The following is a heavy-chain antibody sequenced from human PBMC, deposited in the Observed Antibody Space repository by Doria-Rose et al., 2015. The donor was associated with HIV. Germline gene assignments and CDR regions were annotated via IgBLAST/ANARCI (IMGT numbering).Heavy chain of an antibody. D-gene: IGHD6-13*01. CDR2: IFSDDER. V-gene: IGHV2-26*01. CDR3: ARIKSSRWYHKYYFDF. CDR1: GVSLSSPGMG. Sequence: SGPVLVKLTETLTLTCTVSGVSLSSPGMGVSWIRQPPGKALEWLANIFSDDERSYKSSLKSRLTISRRTSKSQVVLTMTDRDPVDTATYYCARIKSSRWYHKYYFDFWGQGTLVIVSA. J-gene: IGHJ4*02.